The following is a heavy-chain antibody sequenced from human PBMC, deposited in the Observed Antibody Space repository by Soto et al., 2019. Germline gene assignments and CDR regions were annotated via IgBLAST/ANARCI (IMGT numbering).Heavy chain of an antibody. V-gene: IGHV1-24*01. J-gene: IGHJ4*02. Sequence: ASVKVSCKVSGYTLTELSMHWVRQAPGKGLEWMGGFDPEDGETIYAQKFQGRVTMTEDTSTDTAYMELRSLRSEDTAVYYCARDSFTAMGRPLDYWGQGTLVTVAS. CDR2: FDPEDGET. CDR3: ARDSFTAMGRPLDY. CDR1: GYTLTELS. D-gene: IGHD5-18*01.